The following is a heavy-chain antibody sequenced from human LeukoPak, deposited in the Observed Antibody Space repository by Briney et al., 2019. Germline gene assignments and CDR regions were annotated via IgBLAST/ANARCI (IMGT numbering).Heavy chain of an antibody. D-gene: IGHD3-10*01. V-gene: IGHV4-59*12. CDR2: IYNSGST. J-gene: IGHJ5*02. Sequence: SETLSLTCTVSDGSINSYYWNWIRLAPGKGLEWIGYIYNSGSTNYNPSLKSRVTISVDRPKNQFFLNVTSLTAADTAVYYCARSRQASGLLSSWGQGTPVVVSS. CDR3: ARSRQASGLLSS. CDR1: DGSINSYY.